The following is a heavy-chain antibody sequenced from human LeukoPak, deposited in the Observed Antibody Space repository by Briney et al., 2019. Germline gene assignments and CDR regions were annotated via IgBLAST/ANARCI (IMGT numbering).Heavy chain of an antibody. CDR2: ITTDETT. CDR1: GFPFSVAW. D-gene: IGHD1/OR15-1a*01. V-gene: IGHV3-74*01. Sequence: GGSLRLSCAASGFPFSVAWMHWFRQIPGKGLMWVSRITTDETTTYADSVRGRFSISRDNAKNTVYLQMNSLRVEDTAIYYCAKDWFATTDYWGQGILVTVSS. CDR3: AKDWFATTDY. J-gene: IGHJ4*02.